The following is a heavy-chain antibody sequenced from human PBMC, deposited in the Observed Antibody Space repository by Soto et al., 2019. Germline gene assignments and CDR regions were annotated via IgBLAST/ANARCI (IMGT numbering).Heavy chain of an antibody. J-gene: IGHJ6*02. CDR1: GFSLNTYA. Sequence: GGSLRLSCVASGFSLNTYAMSGFRRAPGKGLEWVSGISGSSNTTSYADSVKGRFTISRNTSKRKVYMQMARLRGEDKGTYKCARRGTPSRYYYDIDVWGQGTPVTVSS. CDR3: ARRGTPSRYYYDIDV. V-gene: IGHV3-23*01. D-gene: IGHD1-1*01. CDR2: ISGSSNTT.